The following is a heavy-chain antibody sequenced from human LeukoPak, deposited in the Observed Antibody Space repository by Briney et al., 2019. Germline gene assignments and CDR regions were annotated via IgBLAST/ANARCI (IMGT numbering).Heavy chain of an antibody. Sequence: PSETLSLTCAVYGGSFSGYYWSWIRQPPGKGLEWIGEINHSGSTNYNPSLKSRVTISVDTSKTQFSLKLSSVTAADTAVYYCARGPHYNLQLLLGYWGQGTLVTVSS. CDR1: GGSFSGYY. CDR2: INHSGST. V-gene: IGHV4-34*01. CDR3: ARGPHYNLQLLLGY. J-gene: IGHJ4*02. D-gene: IGHD2-2*01.